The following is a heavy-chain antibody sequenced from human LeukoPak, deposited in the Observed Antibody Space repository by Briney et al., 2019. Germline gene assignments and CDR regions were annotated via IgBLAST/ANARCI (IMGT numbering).Heavy chain of an antibody. CDR2: INHSGTT. Sequence: SETLSLTCAVYGGSFSGYYWSWIRQPPGKGLEWIGEINHSGTTNYNTPLKSRVTISVDTSKNQLSLKLSSVTAADSAVYYCARGLVCGNDSSGCQYFQHWGQGTVVTVSS. D-gene: IGHD3-22*01. V-gene: IGHV4-34*01. J-gene: IGHJ1*01. CDR1: GGSFSGYY. CDR3: ARGLVCGNDSSGCQYFQH.